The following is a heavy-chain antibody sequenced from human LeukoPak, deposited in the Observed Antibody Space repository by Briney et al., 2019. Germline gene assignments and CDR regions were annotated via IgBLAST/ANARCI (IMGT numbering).Heavy chain of an antibody. CDR1: GFTFSNYW. CDR3: ARASIFGVVIPPSWFDP. D-gene: IGHD3-3*01. CDR2: ISSSSSTI. J-gene: IGHJ5*02. V-gene: IGHV3-48*01. Sequence: GGSLRLSCAASGFTFSNYWMNWVRQAPGKGLEWVSYISSSSSTIYYADSVKGRFTISRDNAKNSLYLQMNSLRAEDTAVYYCARASIFGVVIPPSWFDPWGQGTLVTVSS.